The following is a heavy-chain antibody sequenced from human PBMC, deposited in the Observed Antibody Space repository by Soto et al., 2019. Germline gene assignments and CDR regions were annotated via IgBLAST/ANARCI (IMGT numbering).Heavy chain of an antibody. V-gene: IGHV4-59*01. CDR2: IYYSGST. CDR3: ARGRRSGSYNWFDP. Sequence: SETLSLTCTVSGGSISSYYWSWIRQPPGKGLEWIGYIYYSGSTNYNPSLKSRVTISVDTSKNQFSLKLSSVTAADTAVYYCARGRRSGSYNWFDPWGQGTLVTVSS. J-gene: IGHJ5*02. CDR1: GGSISSYY. D-gene: IGHD3-10*01.